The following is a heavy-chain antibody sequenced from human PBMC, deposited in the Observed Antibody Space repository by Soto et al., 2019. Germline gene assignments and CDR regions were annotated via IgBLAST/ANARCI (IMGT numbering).Heavy chain of an antibody. CDR3: ARADGSGSYYDY. D-gene: IGHD3-10*01. V-gene: IGHV4-30-2*01. J-gene: IGHJ4*02. CDR2: IYHSGST. CDR1: GGSISSGGYS. Sequence: SETLSLTCAVSGGSISSGGYSWSWIRQPPGKGLEWIGYIYHSGSTYYNPSLKSRVTISVDRSKNQFSLKLSSVTAADTAVYYCARADGSGSYYDYWGQGTLVTVSS.